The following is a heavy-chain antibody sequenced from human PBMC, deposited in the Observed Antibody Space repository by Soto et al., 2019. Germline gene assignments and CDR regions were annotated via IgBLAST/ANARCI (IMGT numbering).Heavy chain of an antibody. V-gene: IGHV4-4*07. Sequence: ETLSLTCTVSGGSISNYYWDWIRQPAGKGLEWIGRIYTSGSTNYNPSLKSRVTMSVDTSKNQFSLNLNSVTAADTAVYYCACQSQSGPLYSYYGMDVWGQGTTVTVS. CDR1: GGSISNYY. CDR2: IYTSGST. J-gene: IGHJ6*02. CDR3: ACQSQSGPLYSYYGMDV. D-gene: IGHD3-10*01.